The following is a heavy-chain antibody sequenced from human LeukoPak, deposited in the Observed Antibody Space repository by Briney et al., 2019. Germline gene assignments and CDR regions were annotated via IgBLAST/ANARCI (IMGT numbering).Heavy chain of an antibody. V-gene: IGHV1-69*01. D-gene: IGHD3-9*01. Sequence: GSSVKVSCKASGGTFSSYAISWVRQAPGQGLEWMGGIIPIFGTANYAQKFQGRVTITADESTSTAYMELSSLRSEDTAVYYCAREGAGHYDILTGYYYFDYWGQGNLVTVSS. CDR2: IIPIFGTA. CDR3: AREGAGHYDILTGYYYFDY. CDR1: GGTFSSYA. J-gene: IGHJ4*02.